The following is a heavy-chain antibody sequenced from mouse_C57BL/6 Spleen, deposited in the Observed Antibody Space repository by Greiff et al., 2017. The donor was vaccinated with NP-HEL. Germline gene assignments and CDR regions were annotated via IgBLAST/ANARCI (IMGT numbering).Heavy chain of an antibody. CDR1: GFSLTSYG. Sequence: QVQLQQSGPGLVQPSQSLSITCTVSGFSLTSYGVHWVRQSPGKGLEWLGVIWRGGSTDYTAAFMSRLSITKDNSKSQVFFKMNSLQADDTAIYYCAKDYDGYYAWFAYWGQGTLVTVSA. J-gene: IGHJ3*01. CDR2: IWRGGST. CDR3: AKDYDGYYAWFAY. D-gene: IGHD2-3*01. V-gene: IGHV2-5*01.